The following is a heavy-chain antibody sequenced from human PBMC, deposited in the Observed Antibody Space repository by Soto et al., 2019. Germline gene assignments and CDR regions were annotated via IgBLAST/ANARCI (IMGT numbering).Heavy chain of an antibody. CDR3: ARVERGTATTVVDAFDS. V-gene: IGHV4-34*01. CDR1: GGFVSSGSYY. D-gene: IGHD1-1*01. Sequence: QVQLQQWGAGLLKPSETLSLTCAVYGGFVSSGSYYWSWIRQPPGKGLEWIGEMSHSGGTHVNPSSKGRVTISAATAKTQFSLKRRSVTAADTALYDCARVERGTATTVVDAFDSWGPGTMVNVSS. CDR2: MSHSGGT. J-gene: IGHJ3*02.